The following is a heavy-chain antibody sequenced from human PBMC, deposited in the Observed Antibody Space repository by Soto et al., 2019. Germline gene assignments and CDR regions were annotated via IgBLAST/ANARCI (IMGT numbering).Heavy chain of an antibody. J-gene: IGHJ4*02. CDR1: GVSIGSGNW. CDR3: ARVSTYYFDSSGSYTSDY. Sequence: SETLSLTCAVSGVSIGSGNWWTWVRQSPQRGLEYIGEIFHDGTANYYPSFERRVAISVDTSKNQFSLKLISVTAADTAVYYCARVSTYYFDSSGSYTSDYWGQGTLVTVSS. D-gene: IGHD3-22*01. V-gene: IGHV4-4*02. CDR2: IFHDGTA.